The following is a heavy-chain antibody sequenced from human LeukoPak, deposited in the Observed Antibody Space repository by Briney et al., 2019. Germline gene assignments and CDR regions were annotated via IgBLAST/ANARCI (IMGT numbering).Heavy chain of an antibody. D-gene: IGHD6-19*01. CDR3: VRRDNTGWNYFGY. CDR2: IYYKGNT. V-gene: IGHV4-59*08. J-gene: IGHJ4*02. CDR1: GGSINIHY. Sequence: PSETLSLTCTVSGGSINIHYWSWIRQPPGKGLEWIGDIYYKGNTNYNPSLKSRVTISVDTSKNHLSLKLTSVLAADTAIYYCVRRDNTGWNYFGYWGQGILVTVSS.